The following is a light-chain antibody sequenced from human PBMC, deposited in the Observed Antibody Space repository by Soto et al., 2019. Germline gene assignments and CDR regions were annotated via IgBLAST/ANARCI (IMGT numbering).Light chain of an antibody. V-gene: IGKV3-20*01. CDR1: QNLGTLY. CDR2: GAS. Sequence: EIVLTQSPGTLSLSPGERGTLSCRASQNLGTLYLAWFQQKSGQAPRLLIYGASSRATGIPDRFSGSGSGTDFTLTISRLEPEDFAVYYCQRYGSSPWTFGRGTKVDIK. J-gene: IGKJ1*01. CDR3: QRYGSSPWT.